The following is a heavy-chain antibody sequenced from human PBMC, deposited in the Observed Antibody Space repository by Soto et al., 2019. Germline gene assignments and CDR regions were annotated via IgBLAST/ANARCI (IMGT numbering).Heavy chain of an antibody. D-gene: IGHD4-17*01. CDR2: ISIRGDDT. J-gene: IGHJ3*01. Sequence: EGQLLQSGGGLVQPGESLRLSCAASGFTFSSSGMSWVRQAPGKGLEWVSSISIRGDDTYYASSVKDRFTISRDNSKNTLYLQMSSLKSEERPLYYCANHGGFDFWGQGTMVAVSS. CDR1: GFTFSSSG. V-gene: IGHV3-23*01. CDR3: ANHGGFDF.